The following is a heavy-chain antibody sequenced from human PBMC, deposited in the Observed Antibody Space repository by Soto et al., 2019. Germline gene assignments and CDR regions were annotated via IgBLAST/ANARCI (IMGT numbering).Heavy chain of an antibody. J-gene: IGHJ3*02. CDR1: GGTFSSYA. CDR2: IIPIFGTA. D-gene: IGHD2-15*01. CDR3: ARGYCSGGSCSDAFDI. Sequence: QVQLVQSGAEVKKPGSSVKVSCKASGGTFSSYAISGVRQAPGQGLEWMGGIIPIFGTANYAQKFQGRVTITADESTSTAYMELSSLRSEDTAVYYCARGYCSGGSCSDAFDIWGQGTMVTVSS. V-gene: IGHV1-69*01.